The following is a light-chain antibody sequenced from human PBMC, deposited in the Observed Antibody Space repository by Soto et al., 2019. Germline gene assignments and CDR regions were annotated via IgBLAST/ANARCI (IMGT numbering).Light chain of an antibody. CDR3: YQYGNSTPWT. Sequence: EIVLTQSPGTLSLSPGERATLSCRASQSVSSSYLAWYQQKPGQAPRLLIYGASSRVTGIPDRFSGSGSGRAFTPTISSLEPADFAVYYCYQYGNSTPWTFGQGTKVEIK. J-gene: IGKJ1*01. V-gene: IGKV3-20*01. CDR2: GAS. CDR1: QSVSSSY.